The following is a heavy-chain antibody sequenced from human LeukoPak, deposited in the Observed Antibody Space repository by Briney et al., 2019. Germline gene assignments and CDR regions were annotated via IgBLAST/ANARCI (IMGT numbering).Heavy chain of an antibody. Sequence: GGSLRLSCAASGFTFSSYWMSWVRQAPGKGLEWVANIKQDGSEKYYVDSVKGRFTISRDNAKNSLYLQMNSLRAEDTAVYYCARVLVTWIAARYYHYYYMDVWGKGTTVTVSS. CDR3: ARVLVTWIAARYYHYYYMDV. V-gene: IGHV3-7*01. J-gene: IGHJ6*03. D-gene: IGHD6-6*01. CDR1: GFTFSSYW. CDR2: IKQDGSEK.